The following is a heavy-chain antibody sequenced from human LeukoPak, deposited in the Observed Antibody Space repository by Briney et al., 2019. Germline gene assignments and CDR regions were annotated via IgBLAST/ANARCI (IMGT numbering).Heavy chain of an antibody. D-gene: IGHD6-19*01. CDR2: IIPIFGTA. CDR1: GGTFSSYA. Sequence: GASVKVSCKASGGTFSSYAISWVRQAPGQGLEWMGGIIPIFGTANYTQKFQGRVTITADESTSTAYMELSSLRSEDMAVYYCARGIAVARWGFDYWGQGTLVTVSS. V-gene: IGHV1-69*13. J-gene: IGHJ4*02. CDR3: ARGIAVARWGFDY.